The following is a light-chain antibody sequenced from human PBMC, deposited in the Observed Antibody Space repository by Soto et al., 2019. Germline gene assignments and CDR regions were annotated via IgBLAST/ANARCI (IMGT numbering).Light chain of an antibody. CDR3: QQLNTYPPT. CDR1: QTISIY. Sequence: SVGDRVAITCRASQTISIYLNWYQQKAGKAPKLLLYAASNLESGVPSRFSGSRSATDFALTISSLQPEDFATYYCQQLNTYPPTFGQGTKVDIK. CDR2: AAS. J-gene: IGKJ1*01. V-gene: IGKV1-9*01.